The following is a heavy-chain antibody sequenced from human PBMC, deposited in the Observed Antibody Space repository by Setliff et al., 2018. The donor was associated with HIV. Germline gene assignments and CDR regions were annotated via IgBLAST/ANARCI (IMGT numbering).Heavy chain of an antibody. CDR1: GYTFTSYG. D-gene: IGHD3-22*01. Sequence: ASVKVSCKASGYTFTSYGISWVRQAPGQGLEWMGWISAYNGNTNYAQKLQGRVTMTTDTSTSTAYMELRSLRSEDTAVYYCARDYSPTFYYYDSSGTFDYWGQGTLVTVSS. V-gene: IGHV1-18*01. CDR2: ISAYNGNT. CDR3: ARDYSPTFYYYDSSGTFDY. J-gene: IGHJ4*02.